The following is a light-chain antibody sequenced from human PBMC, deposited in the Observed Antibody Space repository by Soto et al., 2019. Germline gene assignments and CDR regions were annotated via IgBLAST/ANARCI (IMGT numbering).Light chain of an antibody. CDR3: QQYSNWPPIT. CDR2: GAS. J-gene: IGKJ5*01. CDR1: QSVSSK. Sequence: EIVMTQSPATLSVSPGERATLSCRASQSVSSKLAWYQQKPGQAPRLLIYGASTRATGIPARFSGSGSGTEFTLTISSLQSEDFAIYHCQQYSNWPPITFGQGTRLDIX. V-gene: IGKV3-15*01.